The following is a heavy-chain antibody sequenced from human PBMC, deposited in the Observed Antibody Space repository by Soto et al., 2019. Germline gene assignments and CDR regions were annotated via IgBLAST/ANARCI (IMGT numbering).Heavy chain of an antibody. J-gene: IGHJ4*02. CDR2: FYHSGTT. CDR3: ARVSAMVNSFDY. Sequence: SETLSLTCAVSGGSISSSNWWSWVRQPPGKGLEWVGEFYHSGTTNYNPSLRSRATISIDNSKNQFSLKLSSVTAADTAVYYCARVSAMVNSFDYWGQGTLVTVS. V-gene: IGHV4-4*02. CDR1: GGSISSSNW. D-gene: IGHD5-18*01.